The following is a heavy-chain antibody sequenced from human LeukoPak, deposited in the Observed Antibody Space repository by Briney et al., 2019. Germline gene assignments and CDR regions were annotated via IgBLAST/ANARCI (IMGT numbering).Heavy chain of an antibody. Sequence: PSETLSLTCTVSGGSISSGSYYWSWIRQPAGKGLEWIGRIYTSGSTNYNPSLKSRVTISVDTSKNQFSLKLSSVTAADTAVYYCARDRGWNDTFGIWGQGTMVTVSS. CDR3: ARDRGWNDTFGI. CDR1: GGSISSGSYY. D-gene: IGHD1-1*01. CDR2: IYTSGST. J-gene: IGHJ3*02. V-gene: IGHV4-61*02.